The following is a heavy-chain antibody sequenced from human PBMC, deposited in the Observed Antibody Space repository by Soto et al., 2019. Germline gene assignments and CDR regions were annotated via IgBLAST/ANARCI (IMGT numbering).Heavy chain of an antibody. CDR1: GFTFSSYA. CDR3: AKETPMPTVPKYYYYGMDV. V-gene: IGHV3-23*01. Sequence: GGSLRLSCASSGFTFSSYAMSWVRQAPGKGLEWVSAISGSGGSTYYADSVKGRFTISRDNSKNTPYLQMNSLRAEDTAVYYCAKETPMPTVPKYYYYGMDVWGQGT. CDR2: ISGSGGST. D-gene: IGHD4-4*01. J-gene: IGHJ6*02.